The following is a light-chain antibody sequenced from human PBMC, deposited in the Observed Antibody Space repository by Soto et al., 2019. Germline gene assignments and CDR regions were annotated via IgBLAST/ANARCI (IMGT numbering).Light chain of an antibody. V-gene: IGKV3-20*01. CDR1: QSINSF. CDR3: QQYGGSPRT. CDR2: GAS. Sequence: EIVLTQSPGTLSLSPWEGATRSCRASQSINSFLAWYQQRRGQAPRLLIHGASNRATGIPDRFSGSGSGPDFTLTISRLEPEDFAVYYCQQYGGSPRTFGQGTKVDIK. J-gene: IGKJ1*01.